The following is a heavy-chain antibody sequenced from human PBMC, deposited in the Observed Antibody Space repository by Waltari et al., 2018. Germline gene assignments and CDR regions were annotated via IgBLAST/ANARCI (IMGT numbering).Heavy chain of an antibody. CDR3: AKHLSYCSRTDCSPPPFDN. CDR1: GFSFSDYG. J-gene: IGHJ4*02. V-gene: IGHV3-23*01. D-gene: IGHD2-8*01. CDR2: NSGNGEKT. Sequence: EVQLLESGGGLVQPGGSLRLSCAASGFSFSDYGMNWVRRAPGNELWGVSGNSGNGEKTDYTDAVKGRFTISRDNARNTFYLQMNSLTGEDTATYYCAKHLSYCSRTDCSPPPFDNWGQGVLVTVSS.